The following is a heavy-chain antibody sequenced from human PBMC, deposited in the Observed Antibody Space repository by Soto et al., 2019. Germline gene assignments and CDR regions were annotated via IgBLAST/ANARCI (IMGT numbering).Heavy chain of an antibody. CDR2: ISTYSGDT. J-gene: IGHJ5*02. D-gene: IGHD5-12*01. CDR1: GYTFFTYD. V-gene: IGHV1-18*01. CDR3: GRHLGPTTSEDWFDP. Sequence: QVHLVQSGVEVKTPGASVKVSCQASGYTFFTYDISWVRQAPGQGLEWMGWISTYSGDTKYAQKFQGRVTMTTDTSTTAAYLELRSLRSYVTAVYYFGRHLGPTTSEDWFDPWGQGTLVSVSS.